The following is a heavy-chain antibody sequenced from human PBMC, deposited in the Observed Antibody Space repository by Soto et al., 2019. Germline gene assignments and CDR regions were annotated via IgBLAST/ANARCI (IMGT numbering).Heavy chain of an antibody. J-gene: IGHJ5*02. CDR3: ARVVYSSSSGPANWFDP. Sequence: PSETLSLTCAVYGGSFIGYYWSWIRQPPGKGLEWIGEINHSGSTNYNPSLKSRVTISVDTSKNQFSLKLSSVTAADTAVYYCARVVYSSSSGPANWFDPWGQGTLVTVSS. D-gene: IGHD6-6*01. V-gene: IGHV4-34*01. CDR2: INHSGST. CDR1: GGSFIGYY.